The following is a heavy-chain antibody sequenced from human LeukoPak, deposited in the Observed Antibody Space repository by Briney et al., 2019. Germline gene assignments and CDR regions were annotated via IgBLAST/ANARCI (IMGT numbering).Heavy chain of an antibody. Sequence: KPSETLSLTCAVYGGSFSGYYWSWTRQPPGKGLEWIGEINHSGSTNYNPSLKSRVTISVDTSKNQFSLKLSSVTAADTAVYYCARGPGCSSTSCYRIYNWFDPWGQGTLVTVSS. V-gene: IGHV4-34*01. J-gene: IGHJ5*02. CDR2: INHSGST. CDR3: ARGPGCSSTSCYRIYNWFDP. CDR1: GGSFSGYY. D-gene: IGHD2-2*02.